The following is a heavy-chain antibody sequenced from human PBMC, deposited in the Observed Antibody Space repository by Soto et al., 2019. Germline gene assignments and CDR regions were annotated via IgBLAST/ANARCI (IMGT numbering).Heavy chain of an antibody. D-gene: IGHD2-15*01. CDR3: APLSVSLSGPYGIHV. V-gene: IGHV4-39*01. CDR2: MFYSGLT. Sequence: SETLSLTCRVPGYSVTSSDYYWAWIRQPPGKGLEWIGSMFYSGLTYYNPSLKSRVTLSVDTPKNQFSVRLNSVTAADTAVYYCAPLSVSLSGPYGIHVWGQGTTVTVSS. J-gene: IGHJ6*02. CDR1: GYSVTSSDYY.